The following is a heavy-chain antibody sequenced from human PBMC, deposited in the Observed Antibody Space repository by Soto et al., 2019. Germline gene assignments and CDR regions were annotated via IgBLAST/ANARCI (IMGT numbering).Heavy chain of an antibody. D-gene: IGHD1-7*01. CDR3: ARDRGYNWNYGWFDP. CDR1: GYTFTSYG. J-gene: IGHJ5*02. Sequence: QVQLVQSGAEVKKPGASVKVSCKASGYTFTSYGISWVRQAPGRGLEWMGRISPYNGNTNYAQKLQGRVTMTTDTSTSTAYMELRDLRSDDTAVYYWARDRGYNWNYGWFDPWGQGTLVTVSS. V-gene: IGHV1-18*01. CDR2: ISPYNGNT.